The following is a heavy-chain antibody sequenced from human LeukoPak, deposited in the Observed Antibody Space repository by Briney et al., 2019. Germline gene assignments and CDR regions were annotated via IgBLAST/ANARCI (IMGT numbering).Heavy chain of an antibody. V-gene: IGHV1-2*02. J-gene: IGHJ6*02. CDR3: ARAAIRGVGSMDV. Sequence: ASVKVSCKASGYTFTGYYMHWVRQAPGQGLEWMGWIDPNSGGTNYAQKFQGRVTMTRDTSISTAYMELSRLRSDDTAVYYCARAAIRGVGSMDVWGQGTTVTVSS. CDR2: IDPNSGGT. CDR1: GYTFTGYY. D-gene: IGHD2-8*02.